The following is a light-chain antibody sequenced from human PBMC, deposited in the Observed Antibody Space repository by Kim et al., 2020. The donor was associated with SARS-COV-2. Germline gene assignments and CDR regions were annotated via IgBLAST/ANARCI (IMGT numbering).Light chain of an antibody. CDR3: QPYDAPPFT. J-gene: IGKJ5*01. CDR2: DAA. CDR1: YGVIDY. V-gene: IGKV1-33*01. Sequence: ASFGNRVPLACQAGYGVIDYFHLYPQKPGEAPKVLILDAASLESGVPSRFSTVGYGTEFSLTFCSVQPEDMGTYYCQPYDAPPFTFGQGTRLEIK.